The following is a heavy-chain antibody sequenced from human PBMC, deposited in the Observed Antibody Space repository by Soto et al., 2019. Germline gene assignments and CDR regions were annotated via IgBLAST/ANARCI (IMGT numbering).Heavy chain of an antibody. D-gene: IGHD6-13*01. CDR1: GFTFSSHN. Sequence: DVQLVESGGGLVKPGGSLRLSCSASGFTFSSHNMHWVRQAPGKGLEWVSSIDTSSRFRYYADSVKGRFTVSRDNARNSLFLQMGGLRADDTAIYYFARDRGRQLWGDFDSWGQGTLVTVSS. V-gene: IGHV3-21*02. CDR3: ARDRGRQLWGDFDS. J-gene: IGHJ4*02. CDR2: IDTSSRFR.